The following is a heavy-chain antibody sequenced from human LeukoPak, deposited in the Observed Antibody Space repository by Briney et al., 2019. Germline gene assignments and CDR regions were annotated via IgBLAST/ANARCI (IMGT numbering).Heavy chain of an antibody. CDR3: ARQYCSGGTCTSPFDY. V-gene: IGHV1-2*02. CDR1: GYTFTGYY. D-gene: IGHD2-15*01. J-gene: IGHJ4*02. CDR2: INPNSGGT. Sequence: ASVKVSCKASGYTFTGYYMHWVRQAPGQGLEWMGWINPNSGGTNYAQKFQGRVTMTRDTSIRTAYMELSRLRSDDTAVYYCARQYCSGGTCTSPFDYWGQGTLVTVSS.